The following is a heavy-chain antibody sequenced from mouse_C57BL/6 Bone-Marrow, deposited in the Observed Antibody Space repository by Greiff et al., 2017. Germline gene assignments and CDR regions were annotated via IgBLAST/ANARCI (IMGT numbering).Heavy chain of an antibody. CDR3: ARGDYYAMDY. CDR2: IYPRSGNN. CDR1: GYTFTSYG. Sequence: VKLMESGAELARPGASVKLSCKASGYTFTSYGISWVKQRTGQGLEWIGEIYPRSGNNYYNEKFKGKATLTADKSSSTAYMELRSLTSEDSAVYFCARGDYYAMDYWGQGTSVTVSS. V-gene: IGHV1-81*01. J-gene: IGHJ4*01.